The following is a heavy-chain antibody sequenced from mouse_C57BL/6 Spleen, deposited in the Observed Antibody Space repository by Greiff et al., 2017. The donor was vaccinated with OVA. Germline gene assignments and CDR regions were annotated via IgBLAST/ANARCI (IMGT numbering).Heavy chain of an antibody. CDR1: GFSFNTYA. Sequence: DVHLVESGGGLVQPKGSLKLSCAASGFSFNTYAMNWVRQAPGKGLEWVARIRSKSNNYATYYADSVKDRFTISRDDSESMLYLQMNNLKTEDTAMYYCVRHGTGFDYWGQGTTLTVSS. CDR2: IRSKSNNYAT. CDR3: VRHGTGFDY. V-gene: IGHV10-1*01. J-gene: IGHJ2*01. D-gene: IGHD4-1*01.